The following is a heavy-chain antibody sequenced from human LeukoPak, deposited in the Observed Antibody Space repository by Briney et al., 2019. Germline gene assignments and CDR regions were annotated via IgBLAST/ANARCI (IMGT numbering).Heavy chain of an antibody. CDR1: GFTFSTYA. Sequence: GGSLRLSCAASGFTFSTYAMSWVRQAPGKGLEWVSGITYSSGYTYYADSVKGRFTISRDNSRNTLYLQMNSLRAEDTAVYYCAKDPSDLGGSGSNNYFDCWGQGTLVTVSS. CDR3: AKDPSDLGGSGSNNYFDC. J-gene: IGHJ4*02. CDR2: ITYSSGYT. V-gene: IGHV3-23*01. D-gene: IGHD3-10*01.